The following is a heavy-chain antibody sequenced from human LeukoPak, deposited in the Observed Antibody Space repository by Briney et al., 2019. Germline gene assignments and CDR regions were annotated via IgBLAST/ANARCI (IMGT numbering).Heavy chain of an antibody. CDR2: ISDYNGNT. J-gene: IGHJ5*02. Sequence: ASVKVSCKASGYTFSSYGISWVRQAPGQGLEWMGWISDYNGNTNYAQKVQGRVTMTTDPFTSTAYMELRSLRSDDTAVYYCARDGPDRAAWCDTWGQGNLGTVSS. V-gene: IGHV1-18*01. CDR3: ARDGPDRAAWCDT. D-gene: IGHD3-22*01. CDR1: GYTFSSYG.